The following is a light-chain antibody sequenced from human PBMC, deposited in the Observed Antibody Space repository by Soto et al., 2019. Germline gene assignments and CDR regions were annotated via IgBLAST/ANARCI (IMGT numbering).Light chain of an antibody. CDR2: DAS. CDR1: QSVSSSY. Sequence: EIVLTQSPGTLSLSPGERATLSCRASQSVSSSYLAWYQQKPGQAPRLLIYDASTRATGIPARFSGSGSGTDFTLTISGLQSEDFAVYYCQQYNNWPQTFGQGTKGDIK. J-gene: IGKJ1*01. V-gene: IGKV3-15*01. CDR3: QQYNNWPQT.